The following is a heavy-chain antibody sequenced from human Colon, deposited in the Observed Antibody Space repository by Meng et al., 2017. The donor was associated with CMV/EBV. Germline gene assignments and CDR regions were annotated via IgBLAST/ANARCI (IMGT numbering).Heavy chain of an antibody. Sequence: GESLKISCAASGFTFSRYSMNWLRQAPGKGLEWVSSISSGSSFIYYPDSVRGRFTISRDDATNSLYLQMNSLRVEDTAVYYCTRDRLEGDYSGPGYWGQGTLVTVS. CDR3: TRDRLEGDYSGPGY. V-gene: IGHV3-21*01. D-gene: IGHD2-15*01. CDR1: GFTFSRYS. J-gene: IGHJ4*02. CDR2: ISSGSSFI.